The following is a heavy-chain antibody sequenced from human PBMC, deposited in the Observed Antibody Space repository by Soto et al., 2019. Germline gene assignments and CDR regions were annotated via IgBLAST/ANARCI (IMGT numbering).Heavy chain of an antibody. V-gene: IGHV4-59*13. CDR2: LYYSGIT. CDR1: GGSISSYY. Sequence: SQTLSLTCTVSGGSISSYYWSWIRQPPGNGLEWIGHLYYSGITNYNPSLKSRVTISVDTSKNQFSLKLNSVTVAGTAVYYRASGCRTTGCRYYYYAMDVWGQGTTVTASS. D-gene: IGHD2-2*01. CDR3: ASGCRTTGCRYYYYAMDV. J-gene: IGHJ6*02.